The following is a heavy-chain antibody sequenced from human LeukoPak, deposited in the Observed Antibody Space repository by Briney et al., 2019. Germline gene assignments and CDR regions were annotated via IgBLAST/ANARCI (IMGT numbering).Heavy chain of an antibody. CDR2: ISADGGSS. CDR1: GFTFGDYP. D-gene: IGHD1-26*01. CDR3: AKDMGGSGRNWASNWFDP. V-gene: IGHV3-43*02. J-gene: IGHJ5*02. Sequence: GGSLRLSCAASGFTFGDYPMHWVRQTPGQGLEWVSLISADGGSSFQADSVRGRFTISRDNSKNSLYLQMNSLRSEDTALYYCAKDMGGSGRNWASNWFDPWGQGTLVTVSS.